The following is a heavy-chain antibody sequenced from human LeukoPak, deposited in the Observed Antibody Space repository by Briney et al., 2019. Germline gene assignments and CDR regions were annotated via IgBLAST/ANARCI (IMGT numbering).Heavy chain of an antibody. CDR1: GSIFTSYW. Sequence: HGESLQISCQGSGSIFTSYWIGWVRQMPGKGREWMGIIYPGDSDTRYSPSFQGQVTISADKSISTAYLQWSSLKASDTAMYYCARYQLLPRNWFDPWGQGTLVTVSS. CDR3: ARYQLLPRNWFDP. CDR2: IYPGDSDT. D-gene: IGHD2-2*01. J-gene: IGHJ5*02. V-gene: IGHV5-51*01.